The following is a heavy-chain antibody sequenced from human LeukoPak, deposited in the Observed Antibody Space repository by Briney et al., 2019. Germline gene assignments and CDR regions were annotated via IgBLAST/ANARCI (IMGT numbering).Heavy chain of an antibody. CDR1: GFTFSSYA. J-gene: IGHJ3*02. V-gene: IGHV3-23*01. CDR3: AKDPIVVVMTDAFDI. CDR2: ISGSGGST. Sequence: GGSLRLSCAASGFTFSSYAMSWVRLAPGKGLEWVSAISGSGGSTYYADSVKGRFTISRDNSKNTLYLQMNSLRAEDTAVYYCAKDPIVVVMTDAFDIWGQGTMVTVSS. D-gene: IGHD3-22*01.